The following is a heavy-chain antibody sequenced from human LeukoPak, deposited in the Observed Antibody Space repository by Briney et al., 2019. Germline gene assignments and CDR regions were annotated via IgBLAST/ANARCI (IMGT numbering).Heavy chain of an antibody. CDR1: GGSISSSSYY. J-gene: IGHJ4*02. V-gene: IGHV4-39*07. CDR2: IYYSGST. Sequence: SETLSLTCTVSGGSISSSSYYWGWIRQPPGKGLEWIGSIYYSGSTYYNPSLKSRVTISVDTSKNQFSLKLSSMTAADTAVYYCARDNLWSGYFDYWGQGTLVTVSS. CDR3: ARDNLWSGYFDY. D-gene: IGHD3-3*01.